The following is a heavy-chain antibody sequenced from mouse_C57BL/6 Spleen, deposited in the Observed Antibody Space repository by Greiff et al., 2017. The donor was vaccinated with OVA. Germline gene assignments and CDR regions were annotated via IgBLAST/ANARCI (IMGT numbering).Heavy chain of an antibody. J-gene: IGHJ2*01. CDR2: IDPETGGT. CDR1: GYTFTDYE. V-gene: IGHV1-15*01. D-gene: IGHD1-1*01. Sequence: VQLQQSGAELVRPGASVTLSCKASGYTFTDYEMHWVKQTPVHGLEWIGAIDPETGGTAYTQKFKGKAILTADKSSSTAYMELRSLTSEDSAVYYCTRRGFPITTVVATDYFDYWGQGTTLTVSS. CDR3: TRRGFPITTVVATDYFDY.